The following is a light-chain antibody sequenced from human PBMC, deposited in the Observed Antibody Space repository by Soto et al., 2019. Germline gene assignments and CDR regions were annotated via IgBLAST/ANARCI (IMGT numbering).Light chain of an antibody. V-gene: IGKV1-39*01. Sequence: DIQLTQSPSSLSSSVGDRVTITCRAGQTVISYLNWYQQKPGQAPKLLIYATTHLQSGVPSRFSGSGSGTEFTLPISSLHPEDFATYFCQQNYNTPPSTFGQGTKLEIK. CDR3: QQNYNTPPST. CDR1: QTVISY. CDR2: ATT. J-gene: IGKJ2*01.